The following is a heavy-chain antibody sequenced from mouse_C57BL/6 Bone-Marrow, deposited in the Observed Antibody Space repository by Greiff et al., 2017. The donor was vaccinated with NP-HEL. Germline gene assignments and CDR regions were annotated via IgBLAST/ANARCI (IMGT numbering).Heavy chain of an antibody. CDR2: IYPGDGDT. V-gene: IGHV1-82*01. D-gene: IGHD4-1*01. CDR3: AINWVYYYAMDY. CDR1: GYAFSSSW. J-gene: IGHJ4*01. Sequence: VKLMESGPERGKPGASVKISCKASGYAFSSSWMNWVKQRPGKGLEWIGRIYPGDGDTNYNGKVKGKATLTADKSSSTAYMQLSSLTYEDSAVYFCAINWVYYYAMDYWGQGTSVTVSS.